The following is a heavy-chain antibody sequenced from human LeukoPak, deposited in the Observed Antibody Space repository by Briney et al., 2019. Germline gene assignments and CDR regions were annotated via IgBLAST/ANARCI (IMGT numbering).Heavy chain of an antibody. D-gene: IGHD3-10*01. J-gene: IGHJ6*03. V-gene: IGHV3-53*01. Sequence: GRSLRLSCAASGFTFSTFGMNWVRQAPGEGLEWVSVIYKNAITYHADTVKGRFTISRDNAKNMLYLQMNSLRADDTAVYYCARSLRVRGVPDYMDVWGKGTTVIISS. CDR1: GFTFSTFG. CDR2: IYKNAIT. CDR3: ARSLRVRGVPDYMDV.